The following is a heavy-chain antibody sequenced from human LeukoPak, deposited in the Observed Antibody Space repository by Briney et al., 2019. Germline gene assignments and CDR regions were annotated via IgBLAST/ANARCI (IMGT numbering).Heavy chain of an antibody. D-gene: IGHD6-19*01. CDR1: GGSISSSSYY. CDR2: INHSGST. Sequence: SETLSLTCTVSGGSISSSSYYWGWIRQPPGKGLEWIGEINHSGSTNYNPSLKSRVTISVDTSKNQFSLKLSSVTAADTAVYYCARDTGIAVAGTKAFDYWGQGTLVTVSS. V-gene: IGHV4-39*07. CDR3: ARDTGIAVAGTKAFDY. J-gene: IGHJ4*02.